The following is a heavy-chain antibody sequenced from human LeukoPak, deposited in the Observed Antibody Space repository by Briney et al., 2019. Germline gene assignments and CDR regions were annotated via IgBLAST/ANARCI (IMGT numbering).Heavy chain of an antibody. CDR2: ISGSGGST. V-gene: IGHV3-23*01. Sequence: PGGSLRLSCAASGFTFSSYAMSWVRQAPGKGLEWVSAISGSGGSTYYADSVKGRFTISRDNSKNTLYLQMNSLRAEDTAAYYCAKLPMYYYGSGSSKFDYWGQGTLVTVST. J-gene: IGHJ4*02. D-gene: IGHD3-10*01. CDR1: GFTFSSYA. CDR3: AKLPMYYYGSGSSKFDY.